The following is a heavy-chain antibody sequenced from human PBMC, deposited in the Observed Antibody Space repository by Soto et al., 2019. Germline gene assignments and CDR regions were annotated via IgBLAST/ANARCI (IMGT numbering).Heavy chain of an antibody. CDR3: ARGVATIGP. J-gene: IGHJ5*02. CDR1: GGSCSDYY. CDR2: IYCSGST. Sequence: LETLSLTCAVYGGSCSDYYWSWIRQPPGKGLEWIGDIYCSGSTNYNPSFKSRVTISVDTPKNQFSLKLTSVTAADTAVYYCARGVATIGPWGQGTLVTVSS. V-gene: IGHV4-34*01. D-gene: IGHD5-12*01.